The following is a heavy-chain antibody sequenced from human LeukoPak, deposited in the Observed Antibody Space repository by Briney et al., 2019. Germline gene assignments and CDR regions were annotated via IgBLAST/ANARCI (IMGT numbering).Heavy chain of an antibody. Sequence: TGGSLRLSCAASGFTFSSYGMHWVRQAPGKGLEWVAVIWYDGSNKYYADSVKGRFPISRDNSKNTLYLQMNSLRAEDTAVYYCARERDGYNYIGYWGQGTLVTVSS. CDR2: IWYDGSNK. V-gene: IGHV3-33*01. CDR1: GFTFSSYG. D-gene: IGHD5-24*01. J-gene: IGHJ4*02. CDR3: ARERDGYNYIGY.